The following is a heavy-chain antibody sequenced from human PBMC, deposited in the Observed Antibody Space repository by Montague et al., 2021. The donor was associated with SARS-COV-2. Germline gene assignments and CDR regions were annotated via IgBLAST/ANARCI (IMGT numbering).Heavy chain of an antibody. CDR2: IYISGST. Sequence: SETLSLTCTVYGVSISSYYWSWIRQPPGKGLEWIGGIYISGSTNYNPSLKSRVTISVDTSKNQFSLKLSSVTAADTAVYYCARHGRFSVIVNTPRGAFDIWGQGTMVTVSS. D-gene: IGHD3-22*01. CDR1: GVSISSYY. CDR3: ARHGRFSVIVNTPRGAFDI. V-gene: IGHV4-59*08. J-gene: IGHJ3*02.